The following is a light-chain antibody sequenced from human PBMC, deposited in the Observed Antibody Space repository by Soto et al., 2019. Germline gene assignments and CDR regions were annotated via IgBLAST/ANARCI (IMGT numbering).Light chain of an antibody. CDR2: DAS. CDR1: QSGSSY. CDR3: QQRSNWPLT. J-gene: IGKJ4*01. Sequence: EIVLTQSPATLYLSPGEMDTLSCSARQSGSSYLAWYQQRRGQAPRILMYDASTRAAGIPARFSGSGSGTYITLTIRSMEPEDVALYYGQQRSNWPLTFGGGTKVEI. V-gene: IGKV3-11*01.